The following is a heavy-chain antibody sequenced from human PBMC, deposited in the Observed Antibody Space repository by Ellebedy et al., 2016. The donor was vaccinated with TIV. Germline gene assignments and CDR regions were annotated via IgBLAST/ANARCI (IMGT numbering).Heavy chain of an antibody. D-gene: IGHD4-23*01. CDR2: IKNDGSVQ. CDR3: ASTNSFSY. J-gene: IGHJ4*02. Sequence: PGGSLRLSCVASGFNFNAYWMNWVRQAPGKGLEWVAAIKNDGSVQWYLDSVKGRFTISRDNAKNSLSLEMSSLRVEDTAFYYWASTNSFSYWGQGSLVSVSS. V-gene: IGHV3-7*03. CDR1: GFNFNAYW.